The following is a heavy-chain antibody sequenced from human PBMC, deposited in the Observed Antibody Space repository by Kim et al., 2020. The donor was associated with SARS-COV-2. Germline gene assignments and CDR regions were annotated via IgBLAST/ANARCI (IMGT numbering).Heavy chain of an antibody. CDR2: VNXNSGGX. CDR3: AGXDITXXGRXXXDV. D-gene: IGHD1-20*01. J-gene: IGHJ2*01. V-gene: IGHV1-2*01. CDR1: GHTFTGSY. Sequence: ASVKVSCKASGHTFTGSYIHWMRQVPGQGLEXXGRVNXNSGGXNYPQKFQGRVTXXXDTXXRTAXXELSRLTSADAGVYXCAGXDITXXGRXXXDVXXXGTLXXVSS.